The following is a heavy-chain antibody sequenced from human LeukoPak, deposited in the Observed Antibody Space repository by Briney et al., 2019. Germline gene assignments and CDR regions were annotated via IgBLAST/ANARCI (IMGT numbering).Heavy chain of an antibody. CDR2: INHSGNT. Sequence: PSETLSLTCDVYGGSFSGYYWSWIRQPPGKGLEWIGEINHSGNTNYNPSLKSRVTISVDTSTNQFSLKLSSVTAADTAVYYCARVRVEAWFLFGRQAAPAYFDYWGQGTLVTVSS. D-gene: IGHD3-16*01. V-gene: IGHV4-34*01. CDR1: GGSFSGYY. J-gene: IGHJ4*02. CDR3: ARVRVEAWFLFGRQAAPAYFDY.